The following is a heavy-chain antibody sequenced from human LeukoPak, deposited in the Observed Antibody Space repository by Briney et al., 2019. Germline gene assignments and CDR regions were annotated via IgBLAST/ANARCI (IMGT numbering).Heavy chain of an antibody. D-gene: IGHD2-2*01. V-gene: IGHV4-34*01. CDR3: ATMRGYCSSPTCQDS. Sequence: SETLSLTCAVYGGPFSGHYWRWIRQPPGKGLEWIGEINHSGSANHSPSLKSRVTLSVDTSKNQFSLKLSSVTAADTAMYYCATMRGYCSSPTCQDSWGQGTLVTVSS. CDR2: INHSGSA. J-gene: IGHJ4*02. CDR1: GGPFSGHY.